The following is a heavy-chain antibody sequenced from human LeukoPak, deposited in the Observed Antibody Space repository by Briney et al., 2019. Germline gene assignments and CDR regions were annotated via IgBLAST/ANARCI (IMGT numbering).Heavy chain of an antibody. CDR1: GFTFDDYA. J-gene: IGHJ4*02. CDR2: ISWNSGSI. V-gene: IGHV3-9*01. CDR3: ARVGPYYDFWSGYYSYFDY. Sequence: PGRSLRLSCAASGFTFDDYAMHWVRQAPGKGLEWVSGISWNSGSIGYADSVKGRFTISRDNAKNSLYLQMNSLRAEDTALYYCARVGPYYDFWSGYYSYFDYWGQGTLVTVSS. D-gene: IGHD3-3*01.